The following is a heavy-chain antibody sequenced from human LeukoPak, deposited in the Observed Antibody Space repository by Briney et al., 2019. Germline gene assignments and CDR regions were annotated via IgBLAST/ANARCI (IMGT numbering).Heavy chain of an antibody. D-gene: IGHD6-13*01. J-gene: IGHJ3*02. CDR1: GGSISSYY. V-gene: IGHV4-59*12. CDR2: IYYSGST. CDR3: ARGIAAAGTQFDAFDI. Sequence: SETLSLTCTVSGGSISSYYWSWIRQPPGKGLEWIGYIYYSGSTNYNPSLKSRVTISVDTSKNQFSLKLSSVTAADTAVYYCARGIAAAGTQFDAFDIWGQGTMVTVSS.